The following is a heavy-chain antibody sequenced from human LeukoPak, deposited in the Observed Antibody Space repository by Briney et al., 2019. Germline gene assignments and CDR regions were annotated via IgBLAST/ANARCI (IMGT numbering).Heavy chain of an antibody. D-gene: IGHD2-21*02. CDR1: GYTFTGYY. CDR3: ARGYCGGDCPQDY. CDR2: INPNSGGT. Sequence: GASVRVSCKASGYTFTGYYMHWVRQAPGQGLEWMGWINPNSGGTNYAQKFQGRVTMTRDTSISTAYMELSRLRSDDTAVYYCARGYCGGDCPQDYWGQGTLVTVSS. V-gene: IGHV1-2*02. J-gene: IGHJ4*02.